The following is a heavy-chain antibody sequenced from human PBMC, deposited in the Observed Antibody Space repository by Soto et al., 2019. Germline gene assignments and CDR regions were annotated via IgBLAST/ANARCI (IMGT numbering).Heavy chain of an antibody. CDR3: ARGNFQYYFDY. J-gene: IGHJ4*02. V-gene: IGHV4-30-2*01. Sequence: TSETLSLTCTVSNDSISGGGYSWSWIRQPPGKGLQWIGYIYHSGRTYYNPSLRSRVTISVDRSKNQFSLNLSSMSAADTAVYYCARGNFQYYFDYWGQGTLVTVSS. CDR2: IYHSGRT. D-gene: IGHD1-1*01. CDR1: NDSISGGGYS.